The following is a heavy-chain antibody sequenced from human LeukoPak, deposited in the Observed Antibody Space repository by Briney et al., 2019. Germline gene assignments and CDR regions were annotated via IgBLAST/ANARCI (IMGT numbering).Heavy chain of an antibody. V-gene: IGHV4-59*12. CDR3: ARRLGYYYGSGSYYNVYFDY. J-gene: IGHJ4*02. D-gene: IGHD3-10*01. CDR1: GGSISSYY. CDR2: IYYSGST. Sequence: DPSETLSLTCIVSGGSISSYYWTWIRQPPGKGLEWIGYIYYSGSTNYNPSLKSRVTISVDTSKNQFSLKLSSVTAADTAVYYCARRLGYYYGSGSYYNVYFDYWGQGTLVTVSS.